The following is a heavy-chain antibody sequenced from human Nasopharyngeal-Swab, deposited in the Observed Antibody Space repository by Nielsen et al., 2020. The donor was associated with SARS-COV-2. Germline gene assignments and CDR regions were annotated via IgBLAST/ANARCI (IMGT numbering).Heavy chain of an antibody. D-gene: IGHD3-22*01. CDR3: WRHKVVGNNPDWFDP. V-gene: IGHV4-39*01. J-gene: IGHJ5*02. CDR2: LYYSGST. Sequence: SETLSLTCTVSGGSISSSTYYWGWIRQPPGKGLEWIGTLYYSGSTYQNPSLKSRVTISVDTSKNQFSLDLSSVTAADTAVYYCWRHKVVGNNPDWFDPWGQGTLVTVSS. CDR1: GGSISSSTYY.